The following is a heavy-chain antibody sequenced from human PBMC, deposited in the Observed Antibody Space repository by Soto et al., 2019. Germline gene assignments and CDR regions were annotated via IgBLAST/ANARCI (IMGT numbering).Heavy chain of an antibody. Sequence: ASVKVSCKASGGTFSSYTISWVRQAPGQGLEWMGRINPNSGNTAYAQKFQGRVTMTRNTSISTAYMELSSLRSEDTAVYYCARERTGPNYFDYWGQGTLVTVSS. CDR3: ARERTGPNYFDY. V-gene: IGHV1-8*02. J-gene: IGHJ4*02. CDR1: GGTFSSYT. CDR2: INPNSGNT. D-gene: IGHD1-7*01.